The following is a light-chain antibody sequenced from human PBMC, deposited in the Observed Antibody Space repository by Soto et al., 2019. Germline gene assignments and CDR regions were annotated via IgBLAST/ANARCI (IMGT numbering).Light chain of an antibody. CDR3: RSYTTSRTLFV. CDR2: EVS. CDR1: GSDVGGYNY. J-gene: IGLJ1*01. Sequence: ALTQPASVSGSPGQSITISCTGTGSDVGGYNYVSWYQQHPGKAPKLMIYEVSNRPSGVSNRFSGSKSGNTASLTISGLQAPEEADYSSRSYTTSRTLFVFGTGTKVTVL. V-gene: IGLV2-14*01.